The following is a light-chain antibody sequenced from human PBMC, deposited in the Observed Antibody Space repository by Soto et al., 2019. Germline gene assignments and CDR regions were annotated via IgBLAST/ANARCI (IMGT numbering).Light chain of an antibody. CDR3: QQYGSSGT. V-gene: IGKV3-20*01. J-gene: IGKJ1*01. CDR1: QNVLSN. Sequence: EIVMTQSPATLSVSPGERGTLSCRASQNVLSNLAWYQQKPGQAPRLLIYGASNRATGIPDRFSGSGSGTDFTLTISRLEPEDFAVYYCQQYGSSGTFGQGTKVDIK. CDR2: GAS.